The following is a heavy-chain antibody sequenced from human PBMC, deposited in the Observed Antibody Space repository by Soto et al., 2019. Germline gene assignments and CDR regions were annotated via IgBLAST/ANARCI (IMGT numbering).Heavy chain of an antibody. Sequence: GGSLRLSCAASRSTLSRYAMTWVRQGPGKGLEWVSSITGSGAATYYADSVKGRFTISRDNSKNTLYLQMNILRDEDTAVYYCVRDQDLLPDYWGQGTLVTVSS. V-gene: IGHV3-23*01. J-gene: IGHJ4*02. CDR2: ITGSGAAT. CDR1: RSTLSRYA. CDR3: VRDQDLLPDY. D-gene: IGHD2-2*01.